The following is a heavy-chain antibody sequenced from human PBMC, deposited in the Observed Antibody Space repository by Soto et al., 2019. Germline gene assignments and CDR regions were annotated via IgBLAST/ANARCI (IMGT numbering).Heavy chain of an antibody. D-gene: IGHD2-21*02. CDR1: GGSISSGGYY. Sequence: SETLSLTCTVSGGSISSGGYYWSWIRQHPGKGLEWIGYIYYSGSTYYSPSLKSRVTISVDTSKNQFSLKLSSVTAADTAVYYCARDARGNSYYYYGMDVWGQGTTVTVSS. CDR3: ARDARGNSYYYYGMDV. J-gene: IGHJ6*02. CDR2: IYYSGST. V-gene: IGHV4-31*03.